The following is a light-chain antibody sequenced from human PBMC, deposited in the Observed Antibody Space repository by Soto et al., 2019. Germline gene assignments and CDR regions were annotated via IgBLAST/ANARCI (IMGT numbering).Light chain of an antibody. CDR1: QTIGTW. CDR3: QQYNDLST. J-gene: IGKJ4*01. V-gene: IGKV1-5*03. CDR2: KAS. Sequence: IQMTQSPSTLSASVGDTVTITCRASQTIGTWLAWYQQKPAKAPKLLIYKASTLESGVPSRFSGSGSGTEFTLTISSLQADDFVTYYCQQYNDLSTFGGGTKVDIK.